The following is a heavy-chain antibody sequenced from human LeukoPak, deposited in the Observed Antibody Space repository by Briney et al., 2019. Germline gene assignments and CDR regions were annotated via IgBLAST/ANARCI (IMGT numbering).Heavy chain of an antibody. CDR3: ARGGGFCGSTSCYGIDS. V-gene: IGHV3-48*01. J-gene: IGHJ4*02. D-gene: IGHD2-2*01. CDR1: GFPFSSYS. Sequence: PGGSLRLSCAASGFPFSSYSMHWVRQAPGKGLEWLSYISSSSTTIYNADSVRGRFTISRDNAKNSLFLQMNSLRAEDTAVYSRARGGGFCGSTSCYGIDSWGQGTLVTVSS. CDR2: ISSSSTTI.